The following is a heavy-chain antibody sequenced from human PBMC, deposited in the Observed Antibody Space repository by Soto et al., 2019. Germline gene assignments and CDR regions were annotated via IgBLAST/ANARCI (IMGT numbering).Heavy chain of an antibody. CDR1: GYTFTSYG. V-gene: IGHV1-18*04. D-gene: IGHD1-26*01. CDR2: ISAYNGNT. J-gene: IGHJ5*02. CDR3: AGGGSECTKNLFDP. Sequence: ASVKVSCKASGYTFTSYGISWVRQAPGQGLEWMGWISAYNGNTNYAQKLQGRVTMTTDTSTSTAYMELRSLRSDAQAVYFSAGGGSECTKNLFDPSGQGTLDT.